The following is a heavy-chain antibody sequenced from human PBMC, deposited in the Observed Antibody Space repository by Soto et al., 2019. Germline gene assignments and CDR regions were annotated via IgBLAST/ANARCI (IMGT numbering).Heavy chain of an antibody. CDR2: IVVGSGNT. CDR3: AGDSGYGSGGSCHESGWCDP. V-gene: IGHV1-58*02. Sequence: QMQLVQSGPEVKKPGTSVKVSCKASGFTFTSSAMQWVRQARGQRLEWIGWIVVGSGNTHYAQKFQERVTIARDEATSTAYMKQSSVRSEDTAVHYCAGDSGYGSGGSCHESGWCDPGRQGTMVTVSS. J-gene: IGHJ5*02. CDR1: GFTFTSSA. D-gene: IGHD2-15*01.